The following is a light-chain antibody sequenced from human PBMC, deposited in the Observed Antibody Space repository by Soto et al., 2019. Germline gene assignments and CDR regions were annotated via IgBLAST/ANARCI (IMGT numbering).Light chain of an antibody. V-gene: IGKV1-27*01. CDR2: SAS. J-gene: IGKJ3*01. CDR3: ELT. CDR1: HGISSY. Sequence: DIQLTQSPSSLSASVGDRVTITCRVSHGISSYLNWYRQKLGKVPKLLIYSASNLHSGVPSRFSGSVSGTDFTLNISSLQHEDVANYYAELTFGHGTKVDIK.